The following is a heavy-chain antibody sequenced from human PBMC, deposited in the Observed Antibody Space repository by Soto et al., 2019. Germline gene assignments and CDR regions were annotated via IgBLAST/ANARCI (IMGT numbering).Heavy chain of an antibody. CDR2: IDPSDSYT. CDR1: GSSFANSW. D-gene: IGHD6-13*01. CDR3: ARHGGGRIAVTGFMGMDV. V-gene: IGHV5-10-1*01. J-gene: IGHJ6*02. Sequence: EVQLVQSGAEVKKPAESLTISCKGSGSSFANSWITWVRQMPGKGLEWMGRIDPSDSYTHYSPSFQGHVTISVDKSINTAYLRWNSLKASDSAKYYCARHGGGRIAVTGFMGMDVWGQGTAVTVSS.